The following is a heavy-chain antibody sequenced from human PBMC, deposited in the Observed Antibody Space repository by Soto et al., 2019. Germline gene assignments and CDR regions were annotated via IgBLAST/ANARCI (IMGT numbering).Heavy chain of an antibody. CDR1: GGSISSCCYY. J-gene: IGHJ1*01. Sequence: SETPSLTFTVSGGSISSCCYYWSWIRQHPGKGLEWIGYIYYSGSTYYNPSLKSRVTISVDTSKNQFSLKLSSVTAADTAVYYCATTALYSSSSFLQHWGQGTLVTVSS. D-gene: IGHD6-13*01. CDR3: ATTALYSSSSFLQH. V-gene: IGHV4-31*03. CDR2: IYYSGST.